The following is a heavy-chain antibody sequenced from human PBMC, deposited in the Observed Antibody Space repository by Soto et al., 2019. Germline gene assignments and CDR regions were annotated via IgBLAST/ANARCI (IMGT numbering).Heavy chain of an antibody. J-gene: IGHJ6*02. CDR3: ARGSNWNYDYYYAMDV. D-gene: IGHD1-20*01. Sequence: QVQLQESGPGLVKTSGTLSLTCAVSGGSISSRNWWSWVRQPPGKGLEWIGEIYYSGSTNYNAALKSRVAITVDTSNMQFSLKLTSVTAADTAVYYCARGSNWNYDYYYAMDVWGQGTTVTVSS. V-gene: IGHV4-4*02. CDR2: IYYSGST. CDR1: GGSISSRNW.